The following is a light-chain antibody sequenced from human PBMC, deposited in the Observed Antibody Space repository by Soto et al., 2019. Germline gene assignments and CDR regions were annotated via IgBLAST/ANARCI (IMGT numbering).Light chain of an antibody. Sequence: EIVLTQSPATLSLSPGERATLSCRASQSVRSYLAWYQQKPGQAPRLLIYDASNRATGIPARFSGSGSGTDFTLTISSLEPEDFAVYYCQQRSNWIYPFGQGTKLEIK. CDR1: QSVRSY. V-gene: IGKV3-11*01. J-gene: IGKJ2*01. CDR3: QQRSNWIYP. CDR2: DAS.